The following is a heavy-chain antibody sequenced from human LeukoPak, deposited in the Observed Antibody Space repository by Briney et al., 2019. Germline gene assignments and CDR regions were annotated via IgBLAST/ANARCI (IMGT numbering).Heavy chain of an antibody. CDR3: ARQIIPYYMDV. Sequence: SQTLSLTWTVAGYSISSEYYWGWIRQAPGKGLEWIGSIYHSGSTYYNPSLKSRATVSLDTSKNQFSLKLSSVTAADTAAYSCARQIIPYYMDVWGKGNTVTVSS. D-gene: IGHD2-21*01. J-gene: IGHJ6*03. V-gene: IGHV4-38-2*02. CDR1: GYSISSEYY. CDR2: IYHSGST.